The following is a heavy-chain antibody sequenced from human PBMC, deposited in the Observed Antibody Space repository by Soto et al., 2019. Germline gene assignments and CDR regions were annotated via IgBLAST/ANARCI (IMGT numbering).Heavy chain of an antibody. V-gene: IGHV5-51*01. D-gene: IGHD2-15*01. CDR1: GYSFTSYW. Sequence: PGESLKISCKGSGYSFTSYWIGRVRQMPGKGLEWMGIIYPGDSDTRYSPSFQGQVTISADKSISTAYLQWSSLKASDTAMYYCARIGYCSGGSCPSGSYYFDYWGQGTLVTVSS. J-gene: IGHJ4*02. CDR3: ARIGYCSGGSCPSGSYYFDY. CDR2: IYPGDSDT.